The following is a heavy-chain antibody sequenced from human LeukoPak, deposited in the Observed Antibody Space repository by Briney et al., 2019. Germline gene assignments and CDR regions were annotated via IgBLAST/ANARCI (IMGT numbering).Heavy chain of an antibody. Sequence: SGGSLRLSCAASGFTFSSYAMSWVRQAPGKGLEWVSAISGSGGSTYYADSVKGRFTISRDNSKNKLYLQMKILRAEDTAVYYCAKVSQTAMVNPEDAFDIWGQGTMVTVSS. CDR2: ISGSGGST. CDR3: AKVSQTAMVNPEDAFDI. D-gene: IGHD5-18*01. CDR1: GFTFSSYA. V-gene: IGHV3-23*01. J-gene: IGHJ3*02.